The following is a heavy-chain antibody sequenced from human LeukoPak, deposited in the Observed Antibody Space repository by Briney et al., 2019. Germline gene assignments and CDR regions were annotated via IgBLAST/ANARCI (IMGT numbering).Heavy chain of an antibody. CDR2: IYYSGST. V-gene: IGHV4-39*07. J-gene: IGHJ4*02. Sequence: SETLSLTGTVSGGSISSSSCYWGWIRQPPGKGLEWIGSIYYSGSTFYNPSLKSRVTISVDTSKNQFSLKLSSVTAADTAVYYCARDRVGALRFVEWLSAFDYWGQGTLVTVSS. CDR1: GGSISSSSCY. CDR3: ARDRVGALRFVEWLSAFDY. D-gene: IGHD3-3*01.